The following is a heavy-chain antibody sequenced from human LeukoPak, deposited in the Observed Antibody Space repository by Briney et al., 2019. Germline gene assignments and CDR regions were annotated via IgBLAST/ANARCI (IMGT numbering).Heavy chain of an antibody. D-gene: IGHD4-17*01. CDR2: IYHSGST. CDR1: GGSISSSSYY. V-gene: IGHV4-39*07. Sequence: PSETLSLTCTVSGGSISSSSYYWGWIRQPPGKGLEWIGEIYHSGSTNYNPSLKSRVTISVDKSKNQFSLKLSSVTAADTAVYYCARVGTVTTSPYFQHWGQGTLVTVSS. J-gene: IGHJ1*01. CDR3: ARVGTVTTSPYFQH.